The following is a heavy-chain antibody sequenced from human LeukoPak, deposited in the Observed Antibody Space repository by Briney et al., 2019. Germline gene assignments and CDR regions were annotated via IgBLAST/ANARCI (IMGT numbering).Heavy chain of an antibody. CDR3: AKMTYWHYFDY. CDR2: IRYDGSNK. Sequence: GSLRLSCAASGFTFSSYGMHWVRQAPGKGLEWVAFIRYDGSNKYYADSVKGRFTISRDNSKNTLYLQMNSLRAEDTAVYYCAKMTYWHYFDYWGQGTLVTVSS. D-gene: IGHD2-15*01. CDR1: GFTFSSYG. J-gene: IGHJ4*02. V-gene: IGHV3-30*02.